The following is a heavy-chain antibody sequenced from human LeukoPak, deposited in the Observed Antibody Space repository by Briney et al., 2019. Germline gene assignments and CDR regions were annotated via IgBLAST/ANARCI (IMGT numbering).Heavy chain of an antibody. J-gene: IGHJ5*02. V-gene: IGHV4-59*01. CDR2: IYYSGST. CDR3: ARDQERFDP. CDR1: GGSISSYY. Sequence: KTSETLSLTCTVPGGSISSYYWSWIRQPPGKGLEWIGYIYYSGSTNYNPSLKSRVTISVDTSKNQFSLKLSSVTAADTAVYYCARDQERFDPWGQGTLVTVSS.